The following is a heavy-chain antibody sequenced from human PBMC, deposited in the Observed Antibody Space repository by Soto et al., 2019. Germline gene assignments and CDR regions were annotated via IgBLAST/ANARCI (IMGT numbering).Heavy chain of an antibody. D-gene: IGHD1-1*01. V-gene: IGHV3-30-3*01. CDR3: ARETTWSRAFDI. J-gene: IGHJ3*02. CDR1: GFTFSSYA. Sequence: GGSLRLSCAASGFTFSSYAMHWVRQAPGKGLEWVAVISYDGSNKYYADSVKGRFTISRDNPKNTLYLQMNSLRAEDTAVYYCARETTWSRAFDIWGQGTMVTVSS. CDR2: ISYDGSNK.